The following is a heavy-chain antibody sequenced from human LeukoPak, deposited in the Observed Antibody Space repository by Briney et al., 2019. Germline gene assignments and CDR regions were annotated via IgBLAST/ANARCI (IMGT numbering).Heavy chain of an antibody. CDR3: ARDKGDYDSSGSLFVF. D-gene: IGHD3-22*01. CDR1: GFAFSSYS. J-gene: IGHJ4*02. V-gene: IGHV3-30*04. CDR2: ISYDGRYK. Sequence: GGSLRLSCAASGFAFSSYSMHWVRQAPGKGLEWVAGISYDGRYKGYPDSVKGRFTISRDDSKNTLYLQMNSLRAEDTAVYYCARDKGDYDSSGSLFVFGGQGTLVTVSS.